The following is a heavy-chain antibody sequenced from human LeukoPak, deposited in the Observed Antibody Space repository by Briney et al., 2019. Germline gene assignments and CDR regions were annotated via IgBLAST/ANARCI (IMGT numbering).Heavy chain of an antibody. V-gene: IGHV3-30*18. CDR2: ISYDGSNK. CDR1: GFTFSSYG. J-gene: IGHJ4*02. Sequence: GGSLRLSCAASGFTFSSYGMHWVRQAPGKGLEWVAVISYDGSNKYYADSVKGRFTISRDNSKNTLYLQMNSLRAEDTAVYYCAKGRAMTTVTTTDYWGQGTLVTVSS. CDR3: AKGRAMTTVTTTDY. D-gene: IGHD4-17*01.